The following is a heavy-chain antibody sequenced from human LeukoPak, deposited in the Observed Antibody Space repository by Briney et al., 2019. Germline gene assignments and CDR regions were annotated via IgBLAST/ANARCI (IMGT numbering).Heavy chain of an antibody. J-gene: IGHJ4*02. D-gene: IGHD6-6*01. V-gene: IGHV1-18*01. Sequence: ASVKVSCKASGYTFTSYGINWVRQAPGQGLEWVGWITAYSGNSKYAQELQDRVTMTTDTSTSTACMELRSLTSDDTAVYYCASPTFGSSPTFDYWGQGTLVTVSS. CDR2: ITAYSGNS. CDR3: ASPTFGSSPTFDY. CDR1: GYTFTSYG.